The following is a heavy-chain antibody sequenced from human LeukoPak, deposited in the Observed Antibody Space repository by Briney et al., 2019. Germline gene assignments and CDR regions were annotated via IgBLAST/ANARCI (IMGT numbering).Heavy chain of an antibody. CDR2: ISYDGSNK. Sequence: GGSLRLSCVGSGYSFSDYYIDWVRQAPVKGLEWVALISYDGSNKYYADSAKGRFTISRDNSKNMLFLQMNSLRAEDTAVYYCAREITAARTTNDHWGQGTLVTVSS. V-gene: IGHV3-30*03. CDR1: GYSFSDYY. CDR3: AREITAARTTNDH. D-gene: IGHD6-6*01. J-gene: IGHJ4*02.